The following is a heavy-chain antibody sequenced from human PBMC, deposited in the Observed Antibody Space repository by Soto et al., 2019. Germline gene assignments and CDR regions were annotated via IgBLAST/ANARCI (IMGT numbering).Heavy chain of an antibody. V-gene: IGHV4-34*01. Sequence: SETLSLTCAVYGGSFSGYYWSWIRQPPGKGLEWIGEINHSGSTNYNPSLKSRFTISVDTSKNQFSLKLSSVTAADTAVYYCARGNTIFWTDYWGQGTLVTVSS. CDR1: GGSFSGYY. D-gene: IGHD3-9*01. J-gene: IGHJ4*02. CDR3: ARGNTIFWTDY. CDR2: INHSGST.